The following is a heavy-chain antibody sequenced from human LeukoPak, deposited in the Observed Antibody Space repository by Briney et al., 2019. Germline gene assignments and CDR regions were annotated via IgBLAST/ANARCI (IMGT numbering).Heavy chain of an antibody. CDR3: ARATLFSALYHYYAMDV. V-gene: IGHV4-30-4*01. Sequence: SQTLSLTCTVSGGSISSGNYYWSWIRQPPGKGLEWIGYIYYSGSTYYNPSLKSRVTISVDTSKNQFSLKLSSVTAADTAVYYCARATLFSALYHYYAMDVWGQGTTVTVSS. CDR2: IYYSGST. CDR1: GGSISSGNYY. D-gene: IGHD3-10*02. J-gene: IGHJ6*02.